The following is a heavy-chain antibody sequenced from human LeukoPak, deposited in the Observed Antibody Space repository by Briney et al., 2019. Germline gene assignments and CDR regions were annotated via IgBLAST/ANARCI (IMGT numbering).Heavy chain of an antibody. CDR2: ISYDGSNK. CDR1: GFTFSSYG. J-gene: IGHJ4*02. CDR3: AKDRRYFDWLYAGDYFDY. Sequence: GRSLRLSCAAPGFTFSSYGMHWVRQAPGKGLEWAAVISYDGSNKYYADSVKGRFTISRDNSKNTLYLQMNSLRAEDTAVYYCAKDRRYFDWLYAGDYFDYWGQGTLVTVSS. V-gene: IGHV3-30*18. D-gene: IGHD3-9*01.